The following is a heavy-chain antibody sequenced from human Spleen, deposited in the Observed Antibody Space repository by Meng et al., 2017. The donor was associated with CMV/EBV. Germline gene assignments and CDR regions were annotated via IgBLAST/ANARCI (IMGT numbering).Heavy chain of an antibody. J-gene: IGHJ5*02. CDR3: ARGKSSSWTDWFDP. V-gene: IGHV1-8*01. CDR1: GYTVTSYD. D-gene: IGHD6-13*01. CDR2: MNPNSGNT. Sequence: KASGYTVTSYDINWVRQATGQGLEWMGWMNPNSGNTGYAQKFQGRVTMTRNTSISTAYMELSSLRSEDTAVYYCARGKSSSWTDWFDPWGQGTLVTVSS.